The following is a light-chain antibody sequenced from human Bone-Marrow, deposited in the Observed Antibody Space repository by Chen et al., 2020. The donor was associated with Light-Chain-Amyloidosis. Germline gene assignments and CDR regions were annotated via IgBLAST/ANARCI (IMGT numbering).Light chain of an antibody. CDR2: DDR. V-gene: IGLV3-21*02. Sequence: SYVLTQPSSVSVAPGQTATFACGGTNIGSTSVHWYQQTPGHAPLLVVYDDRDRPSGIPERLSGSNSGNTATLTSSRVEYGDEADYCCQVWVRSSYRSVFGGGTKLTVL. CDR1: NIGSTS. CDR3: QVWVRSSYRSV. J-gene: IGLJ3*02.